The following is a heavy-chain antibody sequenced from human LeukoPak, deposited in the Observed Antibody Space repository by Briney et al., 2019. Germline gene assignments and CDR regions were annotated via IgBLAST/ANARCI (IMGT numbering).Heavy chain of an antibody. V-gene: IGHV4-61*05. J-gene: IGHJ3*02. D-gene: IGHD5-24*01. CDR1: GGSISSSSYY. CDR3: ASADGAFDI. Sequence: SETLSLTCTVSGGSISSSSYYWGWIRQPPGKGLEWIVYIYYSGSTNYNPSLKSRVTISVDTSKNQFSLKLSSVTAADTAVYYCASADGAFDIWGQGTMVTVSS. CDR2: IYYSGST.